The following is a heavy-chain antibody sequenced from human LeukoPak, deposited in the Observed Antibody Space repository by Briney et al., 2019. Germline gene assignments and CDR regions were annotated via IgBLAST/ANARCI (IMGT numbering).Heavy chain of an antibody. CDR2: ISSSSSYI. J-gene: IGHJ5*02. V-gene: IGHV3-21*04. CDR1: GFTFSSYS. Sequence: GGSLRLSCAASGFTFSSYSMNWVRQAPGKGLEWVSSISSSSSYIYYADSVKGRFTISRDNSKNMLYLQMNSLRAEDTAVYFCASSSTWRSWFDPWGQGTLVTVSS. D-gene: IGHD6-13*01. CDR3: ASSSTWRSWFDP.